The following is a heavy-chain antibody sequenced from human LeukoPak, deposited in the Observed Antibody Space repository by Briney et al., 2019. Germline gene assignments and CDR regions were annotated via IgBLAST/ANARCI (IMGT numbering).Heavy chain of an antibody. D-gene: IGHD6-6*01. Sequence: GSLRLSCAASGFAFSSYWMSWIRQPPGKGLEWIGEINHSGSTNYNPSLKSRVTISVDTSKNQFSLKLSSVTAADTAVYYCARGRGYSSSFPFDYWGQGTLVTVSS. CDR1: GFAFSSYW. J-gene: IGHJ4*02. V-gene: IGHV4-34*01. CDR2: INHSGST. CDR3: ARGRGYSSSFPFDY.